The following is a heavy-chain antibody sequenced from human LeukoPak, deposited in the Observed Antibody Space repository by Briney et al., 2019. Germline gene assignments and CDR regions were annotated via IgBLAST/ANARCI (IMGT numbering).Heavy chain of an antibody. V-gene: IGHV4-39*07. Sequence: SETLSLTCTVSGGSISSSGYYWGWIRQPPGKGLEWIGSIYYSGSTYYNPSLKSRVTISVNTSKNQFSLKLSSVTAADTAVYYCARRAAAGNFDYWGQGTLVTVSS. CDR3: ARRAAAGNFDY. J-gene: IGHJ4*02. CDR1: GGSISSSGYY. CDR2: IYYSGST. D-gene: IGHD6-13*01.